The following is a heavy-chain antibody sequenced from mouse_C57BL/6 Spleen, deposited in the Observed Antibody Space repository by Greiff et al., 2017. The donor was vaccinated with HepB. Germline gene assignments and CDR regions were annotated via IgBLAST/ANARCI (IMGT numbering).Heavy chain of an antibody. CDR1: GFTFSSYA. V-gene: IGHV5-4*03. Sequence: EVKLVESGGGLVEPGGSLKLSCAASGFTFSSYAMSWVRQTPEKRLEWVATISDGGSYTYYPDNVKGRFTISRDNAKNNLYLQMSHLKSEDTAMYYCARGGPTIVTTWYFDVWGTGTTVTVSS. D-gene: IGHD2-5*01. J-gene: IGHJ1*03. CDR2: ISDGGSYT. CDR3: ARGGPTIVTTWYFDV.